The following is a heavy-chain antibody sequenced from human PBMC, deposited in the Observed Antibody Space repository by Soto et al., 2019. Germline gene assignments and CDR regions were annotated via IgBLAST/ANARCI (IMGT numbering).Heavy chain of an antibody. CDR2: ITAIVGTLTP. CDR1: GGTFSDTV. D-gene: IGHD5-12*01. Sequence: VQLVQSGAEVKKPGSSVKVSCKASGGTFSDTVISWVRQAPGQGLEWMGGITAIVGTLTPNYAQKFQGRVTITADESASTAYMELSSLRSDDTSLYYCAAGIEVAFASWGPGTLVTVSS. CDR3: AAGIEVAFAS. J-gene: IGHJ5*01. V-gene: IGHV1-69*01.